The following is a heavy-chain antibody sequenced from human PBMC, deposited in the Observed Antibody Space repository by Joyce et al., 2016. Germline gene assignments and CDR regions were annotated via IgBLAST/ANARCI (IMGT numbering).Heavy chain of an antibody. Sequence: QVHLVQSGNEVRKPGSSVQIPFKASGGTFKNHAITWVRQAPGQGLEWMGGINPIVRTTNYAPKFQGRVTITADESTSTAYMDLSSRTSDDSAVYYCAFDFITYSADPWGQGTLVTVSS. V-gene: IGHV1-69*01. CDR1: GGTFKNHA. J-gene: IGHJ5*02. D-gene: IGHD3-9*01. CDR2: INPIVRTT. CDR3: AFDFITYSADP.